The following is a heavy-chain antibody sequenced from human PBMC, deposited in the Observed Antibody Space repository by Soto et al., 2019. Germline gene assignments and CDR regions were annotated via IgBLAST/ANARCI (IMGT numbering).Heavy chain of an antibody. CDR2: INPNSGGT. J-gene: IGHJ6*02. CDR3: ARVPLWSSSSQYGMDV. Sequence: QVQLVQSGAEVKKPGASVKVSCKASGYTFTGYYMHWVRQAPGQGLEWMGWINPNSGGTNYAQKFQGWVTMTRDTSISTAYMELSRLRSDDTAVYYCARVPLWSSSSQYGMDVWGQGTTVTVSS. D-gene: IGHD6-6*01. V-gene: IGHV1-2*04. CDR1: GYTFTGYY.